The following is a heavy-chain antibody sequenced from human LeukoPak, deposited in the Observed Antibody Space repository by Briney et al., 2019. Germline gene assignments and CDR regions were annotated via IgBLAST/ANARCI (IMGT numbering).Heavy chain of an antibody. J-gene: IGHJ4*02. Sequence: GGSLRLSCAASGFAITANYMNWVRQAPGKGLEWVSVHYSGSTTYYADSVRGRFTISRDNSKNTLYLQMNSLRAEDTALYYCARGYNYPDYWGQGTLLTVSS. CDR2: HYSGSTT. CDR1: GFAITANY. CDR3: ARGYNYPDY. D-gene: IGHD5-24*01. V-gene: IGHV3-66*01.